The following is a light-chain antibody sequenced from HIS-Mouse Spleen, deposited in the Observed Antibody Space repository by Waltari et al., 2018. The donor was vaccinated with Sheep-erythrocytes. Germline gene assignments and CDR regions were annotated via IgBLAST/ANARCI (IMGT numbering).Light chain of an antibody. J-gene: IGLJ2*01. V-gene: IGLV2-11*01. CDR3: CSYAGSYSVV. Sequence: QSALTQPRSVSGSPGQSVTISCTGTSSDVGGYNYVSWYQHHPGKAPKLMIYDVSKRPSGVSDRFSGAKSGNTASRTISGLQAEDEADYYCCSYAGSYSVVFGGGTKLTVL. CDR2: DVS. CDR1: SSDVGGYNY.